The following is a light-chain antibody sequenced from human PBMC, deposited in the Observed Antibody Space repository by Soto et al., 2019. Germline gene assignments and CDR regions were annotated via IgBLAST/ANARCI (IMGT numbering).Light chain of an antibody. Sequence: DIVLTQSPDSLAVSLGERATVNCKSSQSVLYSVNNENYLSWFQQKPGQPPKLLIYWASTRESGVPDRFSGSGSGTDFTLTISSLQAEDVAVYYCQQSYGSPWTFGQGTRVEIK. CDR1: QSVLYSVNNENY. V-gene: IGKV4-1*01. J-gene: IGKJ1*01. CDR3: QQSYGSPWT. CDR2: WAS.